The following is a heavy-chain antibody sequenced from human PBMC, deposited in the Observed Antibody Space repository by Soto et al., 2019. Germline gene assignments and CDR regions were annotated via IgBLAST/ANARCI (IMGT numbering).Heavy chain of an antibody. CDR3: ANDIIVIPGAKGLAY. CDR1: GYTSTNYG. V-gene: IGHV1-3*01. J-gene: IGHJ4*02. D-gene: IGHD2-2*01. Sequence: QVQLVQSGTEVMKPGASVKVSCKASGYTSTNYGMHWVRQAPGQRLEWMGWINAGSGNTKYSQKFQGRITITRDTSASTVYMELSSLRSEDTAVYYCANDIIVIPGAKGLAYWGQGALVTVSS. CDR2: INAGSGNT.